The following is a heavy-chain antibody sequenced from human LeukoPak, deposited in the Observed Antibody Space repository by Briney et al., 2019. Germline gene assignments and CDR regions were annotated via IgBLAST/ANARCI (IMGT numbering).Heavy chain of an antibody. Sequence: GGSLRLSCAASGFTFSSYYMAWFHQAPGKGLEWVANIKQDGSEKYYVDSVKGRFTISRDNAKNSLFLQLNSLRVEDTAVYYCAGGRGWLVEYWGQGTLVTVSS. CDR3: AGGRGWLVEY. V-gene: IGHV3-7*05. D-gene: IGHD6-19*01. CDR2: IKQDGSEK. CDR1: GFTFSSYY. J-gene: IGHJ4*02.